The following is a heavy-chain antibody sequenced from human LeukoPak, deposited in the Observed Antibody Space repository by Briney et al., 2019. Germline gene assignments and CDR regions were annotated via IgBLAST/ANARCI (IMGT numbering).Heavy chain of an antibody. CDR1: GGSISSSSYY. J-gene: IGHJ4*02. D-gene: IGHD3-10*01. CDR3: AVYGSGAKFDY. Sequence: SEILSLTCTVSGGSISSSSYYWGWIRQPPGKGLEWIGSIYYSGSTYYNPSLKSRVTISVDTSKNQFSLKLSSVTAADTAVYYCAVYGSGAKFDYWGQGTLVTVSS. V-gene: IGHV4-39*01. CDR2: IYYSGST.